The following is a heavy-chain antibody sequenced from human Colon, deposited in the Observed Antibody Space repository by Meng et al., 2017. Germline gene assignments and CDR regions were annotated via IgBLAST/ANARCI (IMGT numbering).Heavy chain of an antibody. Sequence: GGSLRLSCAASGFSFSSNFMSWVRQAPGKGLEWVASIKHDGSEEGYVDSVKGRFTISRDNTKNSLYLQMNSLRAEDTAVYYCARAREGGWYFDLWGRGTLVTVSS. CDR3: ARAREGGWYFDL. V-gene: IGHV3-7*01. D-gene: IGHD1-26*01. CDR2: IKHDGSEE. J-gene: IGHJ2*01. CDR1: GFSFSSNF.